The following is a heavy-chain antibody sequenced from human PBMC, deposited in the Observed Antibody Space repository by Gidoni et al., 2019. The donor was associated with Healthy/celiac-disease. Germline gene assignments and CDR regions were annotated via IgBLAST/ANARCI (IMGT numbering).Heavy chain of an antibody. J-gene: IGHJ5*02. CDR3: ARDRRYCGGDCYTLGINWFDP. CDR2: ISPIFGTA. V-gene: IGHV1-69*12. CDR1: GGPFSIYA. D-gene: IGHD2-21*02. Sequence: QVQLVQSGAEVTKPGSSVTVSCKASGGPFSIYAISWVRQSPGQGLEWMGGISPIFGTANNAQKLQGRVTITADESTSTAYMELSSLRSEDTAVYYCARDRRYCGGDCYTLGINWFDPWGQGTLVTVSS.